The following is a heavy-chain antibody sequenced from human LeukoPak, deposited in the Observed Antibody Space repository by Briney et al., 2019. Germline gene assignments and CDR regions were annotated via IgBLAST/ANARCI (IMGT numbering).Heavy chain of an antibody. Sequence: ASVKVSCKASGYTFTVYHMHWVRQAPGQGLEWMGRINPNSGDTNYAQKFQGRVTMTRDTSISAAYMELSRLRSDDTAVYYWSKDYCSSTSWLFGYWGQGTLVTVSS. CDR1: GYTFTVYH. J-gene: IGHJ4*02. D-gene: IGHD2-2*01. V-gene: IGHV1-2*06. CDR3: SKDYCSSTSWLFGY. CDR2: INPNSGDT.